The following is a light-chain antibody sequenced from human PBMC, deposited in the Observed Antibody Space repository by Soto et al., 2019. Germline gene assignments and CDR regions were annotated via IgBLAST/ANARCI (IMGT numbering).Light chain of an antibody. J-gene: IGKJ5*01. CDR2: DAS. Sequence: ESALTQSQGTLSLSPGERATLSCWASQSGSSCLAWYQQKPGQAPSVPTYDASTRATGIPARFSGSGSGTDFTLTIRSLEPEFFAVYYCQQRSNWPLLGQGTRLEI. CDR1: QSGSSC. CDR3: QQRSNWPL. V-gene: IGKV3-11*01.